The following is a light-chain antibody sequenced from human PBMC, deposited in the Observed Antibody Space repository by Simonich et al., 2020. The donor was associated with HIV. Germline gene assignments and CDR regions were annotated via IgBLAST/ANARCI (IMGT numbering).Light chain of an antibody. V-gene: IGLV2-14*01. J-gene: IGLJ2*01. CDR2: DVS. Sequence: QSALTQHASVSGSPGQSITISCPGTSSDVGGYNYVSWYQQHPGKAPQLMIYDVSKRPSGVSNRFSGSKPGNTASLTISGLQAEDEADYYCSSYAGSNNLVFGGGTKLTVL. CDR1: SSDVGGYNY. CDR3: SSYAGSNNLV.